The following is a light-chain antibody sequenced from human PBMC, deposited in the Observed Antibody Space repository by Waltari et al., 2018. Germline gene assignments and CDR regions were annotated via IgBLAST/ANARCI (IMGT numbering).Light chain of an antibody. CDR3: QQYNNWPPEDT. CDR1: QNVDSN. Sequence: EIVMTQSPATLSVSPGERATPSCRASQNVDSNLAWYQHKPGQAPRPLIYGPSTRATDIPARFSGSGSGTEFTLTISSLQSEDFAIYYCQQYNNWPPEDTFGRGTKLEI. V-gene: IGKV3-15*01. J-gene: IGKJ2*01. CDR2: GPS.